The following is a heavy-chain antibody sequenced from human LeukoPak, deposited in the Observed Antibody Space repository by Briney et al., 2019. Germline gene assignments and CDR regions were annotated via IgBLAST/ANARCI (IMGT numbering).Heavy chain of an antibody. J-gene: IGHJ4*02. D-gene: IGHD3-9*01. CDR3: ARDEARTGYIHY. Sequence: SETLSLTCTVSGGSISSYYWSWVRQPAGKGLEWIGRIYISGTTNYNPSLKSRITMSLDTSKNQLSLRLASVTAADTAVYYCARDEARTGYIHYWGQGTLITVSS. CDR2: IYISGTT. V-gene: IGHV4-4*07. CDR1: GGSISSYY.